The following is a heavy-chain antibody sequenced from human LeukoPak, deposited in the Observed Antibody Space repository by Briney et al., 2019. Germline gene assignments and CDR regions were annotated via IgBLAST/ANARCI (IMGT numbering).Heavy chain of an antibody. CDR3: ARTKSYGDQYYFDY. D-gene: IGHD4-17*01. J-gene: IGHJ4*02. Sequence: SETLSLTCAVYGGSFSGYYWSWIRQPPAKGLEWVGEINHSGSTNYNPSLKSRVTISVHTSKNQFSLKLSSVTAADTAVYYCARTKSYGDQYYFDYWGQGTLVTVSS. CDR2: INHSGST. V-gene: IGHV4-34*01. CDR1: GGSFSGYY.